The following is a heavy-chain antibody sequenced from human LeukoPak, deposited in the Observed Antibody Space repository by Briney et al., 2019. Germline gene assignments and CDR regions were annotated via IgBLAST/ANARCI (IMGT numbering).Heavy chain of an antibody. D-gene: IGHD3-16*01. J-gene: IGHJ4*02. CDR2: LRNDGSTK. CDR1: GFTFSIYG. V-gene: IGHV3-30*02. Sequence: TWGSLRLSCAASGFTFSIYGMHWVRQAPGQGLEWVALLRNDGSTKYYADSVKARFTISRDNSKNTLYLEMNSLRAEDTAVYYCARNIRGYYFDYWGQGTLVTVSS. CDR3: ARNIRGYYFDY.